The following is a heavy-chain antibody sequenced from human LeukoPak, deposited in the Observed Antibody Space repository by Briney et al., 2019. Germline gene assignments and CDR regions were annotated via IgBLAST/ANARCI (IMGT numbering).Heavy chain of an antibody. D-gene: IGHD2-15*01. V-gene: IGHV3-48*02. J-gene: IGHJ4*02. Sequence: GGSLRLSCAASGFTFSSYSMNWVRQAPGKGLEWVSYIRSTSSTIYYADSVKGRFTISRDNAKNSLYLQMNSLRDEDTAVYYCARGYCSGGNCHPDYRGQGTLVTVSS. CDR1: GFTFSSYS. CDR2: IRSTSSTI. CDR3: ARGYCSGGNCHPDY.